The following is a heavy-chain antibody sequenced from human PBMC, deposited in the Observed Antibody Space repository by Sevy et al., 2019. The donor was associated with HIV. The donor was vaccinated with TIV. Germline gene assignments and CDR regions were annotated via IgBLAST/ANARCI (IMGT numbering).Heavy chain of an antibody. J-gene: IGHJ5*02. D-gene: IGHD3-10*01. CDR3: ARGFDTPRGFDP. CDR1: GGSISSSNW. CDR2: IYRSGST. Sequence: SETLSITCGVSGGSISSSNWWHWVRQPPGKGLEWIGEIYRSGSTNYNPSLKSRVTISVDNSKNQFSLQLNSVTAADTAVYYCARGFDTPRGFDPWGQGTLVTVSS. V-gene: IGHV4-4*02.